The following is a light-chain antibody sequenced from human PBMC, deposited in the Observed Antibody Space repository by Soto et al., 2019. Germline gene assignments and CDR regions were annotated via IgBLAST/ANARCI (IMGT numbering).Light chain of an antibody. J-gene: IGKJ1*01. Sequence: DIQMTQSPSTLSASVGDRVTITCRASQSISSWLAWYQQKPGKAPKLLIYDASRLETGVPSRFGCSGSGTEFTLTISSLQPDDFATYYCQQYNTYWTFGQGTKVEVK. CDR2: DAS. CDR1: QSISSW. V-gene: IGKV1-5*01. CDR3: QQYNTYWT.